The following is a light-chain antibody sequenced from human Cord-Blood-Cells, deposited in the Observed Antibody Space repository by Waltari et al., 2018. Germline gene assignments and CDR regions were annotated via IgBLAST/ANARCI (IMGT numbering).Light chain of an antibody. CDR3: QRYYSTPQT. J-gene: IGKJ1*01. V-gene: IGKV4-1*01. CDR2: WAS. Sequence: DIVMTQSPDSLAVSLGERATINCKSSQSGLYRSNNKNYLAWYQQKPGQPPKLLIYWASTREAGVPVRFSGGGCGTEFTVTFSCLLAQDGPVCYCQRYYSTPQTFGQGPKVESK. CDR1: QSGLYRSNNKNY.